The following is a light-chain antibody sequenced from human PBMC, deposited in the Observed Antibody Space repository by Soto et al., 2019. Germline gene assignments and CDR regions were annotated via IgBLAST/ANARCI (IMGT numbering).Light chain of an antibody. CDR3: SSYTRTSSYV. CDR1: SSDVGGYNS. J-gene: IGLJ1*01. Sequence: QSVLTQPASVSGSRGQSITVSCTGTSSDVGGYNSVSWYQQHPGKPPKLIIYEVSNRPSGVSDRFSGSKSGNTASLTISGLQAEDEADYYCSSYTRTSSYVFALVTKVTV. CDR2: EVS. V-gene: IGLV2-14*03.